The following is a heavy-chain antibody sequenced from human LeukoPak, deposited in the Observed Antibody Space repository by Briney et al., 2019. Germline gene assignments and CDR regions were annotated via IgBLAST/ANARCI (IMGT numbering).Heavy chain of an antibody. CDR3: ARDVRSRWLVPRGFDY. CDR2: INHSGST. V-gene: IGHV4-34*01. CDR1: GGSFSGYY. D-gene: IGHD6-19*01. J-gene: IGHJ4*02. Sequence: SETLSLTCAVSGGSFSGYYWSWIRQPPGKGLEWIGEINHSGSTNYNPSLKSRVTIAVDTSKNQCALKLSSVTAADTAVYYCARDVRSRWLVPRGFDYWGQGTLVTVSS.